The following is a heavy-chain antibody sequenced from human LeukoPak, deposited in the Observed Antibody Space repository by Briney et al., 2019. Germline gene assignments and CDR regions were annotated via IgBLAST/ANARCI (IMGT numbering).Heavy chain of an antibody. V-gene: IGHV1-69*05. J-gene: IGHJ4*02. CDR2: IIPIFGTA. CDR1: GGTFSSYT. Sequence: SVKVSCKASGGTFSSYTISWVRQAPGQGLEWMGGIIPIFGTAKYAQKFQGRVTITTDESTSTAHMELSSLRPEDTAVYYCASPSRGGTYFDYWGQGTLVTVSS. D-gene: IGHD1-1*01. CDR3: ASPSRGGTYFDY.